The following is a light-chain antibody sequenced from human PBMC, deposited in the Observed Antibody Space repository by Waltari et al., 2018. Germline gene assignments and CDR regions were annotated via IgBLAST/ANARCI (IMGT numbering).Light chain of an antibody. CDR3: SSYSGVNGFGGFV. CDR2: EAN. J-gene: IGLJ1*01. Sequence: QSALTQPPSASGSPGQSVTVSCPGTSNDVGDYDYVSWYQQHPGTAPKLIIYEANKRPSGVSDRFSGPKPGNTASLTVSGLQAEDGALYFCSSYSGVNGFGGFVFGPGTKVTVL. V-gene: IGLV2-8*01. CDR1: SNDVGDYDY.